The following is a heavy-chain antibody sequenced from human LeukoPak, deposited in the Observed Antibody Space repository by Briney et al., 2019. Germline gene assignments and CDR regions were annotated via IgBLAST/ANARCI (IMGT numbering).Heavy chain of an antibody. CDR1: GFTFSSYG. CDR2: ISYDGSNK. D-gene: IGHD3-3*01. J-gene: IGHJ4*02. V-gene: IGHV3-30*18. CDR3: AKVPLRFFHEYAGLPDY. Sequence: GRSLRLSCAASGFTFSSYGMHWVCQAPGKGLEWVAVISYDGSNKYYADSVKGRFTISRDNSKNTLYLQMNSLRAEDTAMYYCAKVPLRFFHEYAGLPDYWGQGTLVTVSS.